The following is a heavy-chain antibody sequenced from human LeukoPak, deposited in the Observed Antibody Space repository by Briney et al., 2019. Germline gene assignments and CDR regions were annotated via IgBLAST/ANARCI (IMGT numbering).Heavy chain of an antibody. CDR2: INPNSGGT. V-gene: IGHV1-2*06. CDR1: GYTFTGYY. CDR3: ARDHTRYYYDSSGQHPDY. J-gene: IGHJ4*02. D-gene: IGHD3-22*01. Sequence: GASVKVSCKASGYTFTGYYMHWVRQAPGQGLEWMGRINPNSGGTNNAQKFQGRVTMTRDTSISTAYMELSRLRSDDTAVYYCARDHTRYYYDSSGQHPDYWGQGTLVTVSS.